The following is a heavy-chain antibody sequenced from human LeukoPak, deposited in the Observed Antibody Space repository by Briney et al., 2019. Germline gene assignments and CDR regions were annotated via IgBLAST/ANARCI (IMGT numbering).Heavy chain of an antibody. J-gene: IGHJ4*02. D-gene: IGHD4-17*01. CDR2: IRYDENNK. Sequence: GGSLRLSCAASGFTFSSYAMHWVRQAPGKGLEWVAFIRYDENNKYYADSVKGRFTISRDNSKNTLYLQMNSLRAEDTAVYYCAGENYGFDYWGQGTLVTVSS. CDR1: GFTFSSYA. CDR3: AGENYGFDY. V-gene: IGHV3-30*02.